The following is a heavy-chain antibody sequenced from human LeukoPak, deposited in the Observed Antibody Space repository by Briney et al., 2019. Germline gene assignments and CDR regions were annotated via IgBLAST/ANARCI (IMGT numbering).Heavy chain of an antibody. CDR2: INPNSGGT. J-gene: IGHJ3*02. Sequence: ASVKVSCKASGYTFTGYYMHWVRQAPGQGLEWMGWINPNSGGTNYAQKFQGRVTMTRDTSISTAYMELSRLRSDDTAVYYCARVGSVVVTDDIDAFDIWGQGTMVTVSS. V-gene: IGHV1-2*02. CDR1: GYTFTGYY. D-gene: IGHD2-21*02. CDR3: ARVGSVVVTDDIDAFDI.